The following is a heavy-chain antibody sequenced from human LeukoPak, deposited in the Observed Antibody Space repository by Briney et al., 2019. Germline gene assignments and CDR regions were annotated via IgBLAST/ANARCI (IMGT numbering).Heavy chain of an antibody. V-gene: IGHV3-30*04. Sequence: GGSLRLSCAASGLTFSSYAMSWVRQAPGKGLEWVAVISNDGSNKYYADSVKGRFTISRDNSKNTLYLQMNSLRVEDTAVYYCAREDIVVVPAAGVFVYWGQGTLVTVSS. CDR2: ISNDGSNK. J-gene: IGHJ4*02. D-gene: IGHD2-2*01. CDR1: GLTFSSYA. CDR3: AREDIVVVPAAGVFVY.